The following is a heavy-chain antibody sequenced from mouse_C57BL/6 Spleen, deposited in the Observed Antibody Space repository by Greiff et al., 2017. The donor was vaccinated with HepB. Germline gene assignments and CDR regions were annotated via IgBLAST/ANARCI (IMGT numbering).Heavy chain of an antibody. CDR3: ARRLLPLYPFDY. CDR2: INPNNGGT. D-gene: IGHD1-1*01. Sequence: VQLQQSGPELVKPGASVKMSCKASGYTFTDYNMHWVKQSHGKSLEWIGYINPNNGGTSYNQKFKGKATLTVNKSSSTAYMELRSLTSEDSAVYYCARRLLPLYPFDYWGQGTTLTVSS. J-gene: IGHJ2*01. CDR1: GYTFTDYN. V-gene: IGHV1-22*01.